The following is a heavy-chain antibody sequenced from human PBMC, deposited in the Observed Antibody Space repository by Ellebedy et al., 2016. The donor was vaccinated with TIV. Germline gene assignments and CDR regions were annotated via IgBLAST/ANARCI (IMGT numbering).Heavy chain of an antibody. Sequence: GESLKIPCAAPGFTFRSYQFNWVRQAPGRGLEWVSYISGRGGTIYYADSVKGRFTISRDNAKSSLYLQMNSLRAEDTAVYYCARDLMGPFDYWGQGTLVTVSS. D-gene: IGHD2-8*01. V-gene: IGHV3-48*03. CDR1: GFTFRSYQ. CDR2: ISGRGGTI. J-gene: IGHJ4*02. CDR3: ARDLMGPFDY.